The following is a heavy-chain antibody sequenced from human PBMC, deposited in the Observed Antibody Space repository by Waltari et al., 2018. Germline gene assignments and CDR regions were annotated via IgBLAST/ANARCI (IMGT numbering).Heavy chain of an antibody. Sequence: QVQLHQWGAGQLKPSETLSLTCAVSGESFLGYFWSWIRQSPGKGLEWLGSIHYSGSTNYTPTLESRRSLSVDTTKKQFSLSLTSVTAADAALYFCARYGEVPASYFFDYWGQGTLVTVSS. D-gene: IGHD2-21*01. CDR2: IHYSGST. V-gene: IGHV4-34*01. CDR3: ARYGEVPASYFFDY. CDR1: GESFLGYF. J-gene: IGHJ4*01.